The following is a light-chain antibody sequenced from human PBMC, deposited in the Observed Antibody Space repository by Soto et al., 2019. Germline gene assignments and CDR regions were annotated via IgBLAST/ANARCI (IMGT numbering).Light chain of an antibody. CDR3: SSYTGSNNVV. CDR2: EVT. J-gene: IGLJ2*01. V-gene: IGLV2-8*01. CDR1: SSDVGGYNY. Sequence: QSALTQPPSASGSPGQSVTISCTGTSSDVGGYNYVSWYQQLPGKAPKLMIYEVTKRPSGVPDRFSGPKSGNTASLTVSGLQAEDEADYYCSSYTGSNNVVFGGGTKVTVL.